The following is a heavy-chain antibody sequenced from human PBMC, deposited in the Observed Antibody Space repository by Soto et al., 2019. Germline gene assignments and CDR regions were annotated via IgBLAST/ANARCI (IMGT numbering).Heavy chain of an antibody. CDR2: IYYRGST. CDR1: GGSLNSATYY. CDR3: ARGPPKLGGFDF. J-gene: IGHJ4*02. V-gene: IGHV4-31*03. Sequence: QVQLQESGPGLVKPSQTLSLTCTVSGGSLNSATYYWNWVRQLPGKGLEWMGYIYYRGSTYYNPSLESRLTISQDTSKNQFALKLSSVTAADTAVYYCARGPPKLGGFDFWGQGTLVTVSS. D-gene: IGHD3-10*01.